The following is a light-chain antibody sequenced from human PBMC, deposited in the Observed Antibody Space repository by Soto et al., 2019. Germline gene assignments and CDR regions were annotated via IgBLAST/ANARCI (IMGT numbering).Light chain of an antibody. V-gene: IGKV3-20*01. CDR3: QQYGSSPPYT. Sequence: EIVLTQSPGTLSLSPGERATLSCRASQSVSSSYLAWYQQKPGQAPRLLIYGASSRATGIPDRFSGSGSGTDFTLTISSLETEDFAVSYCQQYGSSPPYTFGQGTKLEIK. CDR1: QSVSSSY. CDR2: GAS. J-gene: IGKJ2*01.